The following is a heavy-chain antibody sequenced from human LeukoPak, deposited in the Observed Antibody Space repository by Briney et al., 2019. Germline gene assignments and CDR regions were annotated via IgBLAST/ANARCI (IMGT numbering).Heavy chain of an antibody. J-gene: IGHJ4*02. V-gene: IGHV3-7*01. Sequence: GGSLRLSCAASGFTFSSYWMSWVRQAPGKGLEWVANIKKDGSEKYYVDSVKGRFTISRDNAKNPLYLQMNSLRAEDTAVYYCARDVTVFGVVSSASPAFDYWGQGTLVTVSS. CDR1: GFTFSSYW. CDR3: ARDVTVFGVVSSASPAFDY. D-gene: IGHD3-3*01. CDR2: IKKDGSEK.